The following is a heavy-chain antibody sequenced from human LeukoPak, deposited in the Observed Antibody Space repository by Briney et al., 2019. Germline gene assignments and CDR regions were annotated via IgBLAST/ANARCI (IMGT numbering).Heavy chain of an antibody. V-gene: IGHV4-59*01. CDR3: ARVSEGIGFFDY. CDR2: IYHNGKT. CDR1: GGSISSYY. Sequence: SETLSLTCTVSGGSISSYYWSWIRQPPGKGLEWIGYIYHNGKTNYNPSLKSRLTISLDTSKTQFSLNLNSMTAADTAIYYCARVSEGIGFFDYWGQGILVTVSS. D-gene: IGHD2-2*03. J-gene: IGHJ4*02.